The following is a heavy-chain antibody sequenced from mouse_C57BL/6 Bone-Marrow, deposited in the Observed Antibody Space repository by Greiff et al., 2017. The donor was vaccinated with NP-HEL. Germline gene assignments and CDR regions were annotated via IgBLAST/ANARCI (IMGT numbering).Heavy chain of an antibody. CDR1: GFSLTSYG. V-gene: IGHV2-5*01. D-gene: IGHD1-1*01. CDR2: IWRGGST. Sequence: QVQLKESGPGLVQPSQSLSITCTVSGFSLTSYGVHWVRQSPGKGLEWLGVIWRGGSTDYNAAFMSRLSITKDNSKSKIFFKMNSLQADDTAIYYCAILSTTVGNFFDDWGKGTTLTVSS. CDR3: AILSTTVGNFFDD. J-gene: IGHJ2*01.